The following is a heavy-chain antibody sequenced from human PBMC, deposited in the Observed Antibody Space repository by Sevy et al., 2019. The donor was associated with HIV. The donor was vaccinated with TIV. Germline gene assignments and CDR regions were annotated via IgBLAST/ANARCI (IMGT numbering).Heavy chain of an antibody. Sequence: GGSLRLSCAASGFAFSSSWMTWVRQAPGKGLKWVANIKQDGSEKYYVDFLKGRFTISRDNAKNSLYLQMNSLRAEDTAVYYCARLCTGFIYYYYYGMDVWGQGTTVTVSS. J-gene: IGHJ6*02. D-gene: IGHD2-2*01. CDR3: ARLCTGFIYYYYYGMDV. CDR1: GFAFSSSW. CDR2: IKQDGSEK. V-gene: IGHV3-7*01.